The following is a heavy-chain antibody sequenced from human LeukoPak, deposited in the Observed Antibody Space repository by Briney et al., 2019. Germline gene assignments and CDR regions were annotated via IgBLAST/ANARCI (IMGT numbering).Heavy chain of an antibody. CDR3: ARDFDGMDV. CDR2: ISSSGSTI. CDR1: GFTFSSYE. Sequence: PGGSLRLSCAASGFTFSSYEMNWVRQAPGKGLEWASYISSSGSTIYYAGSVKGRFTISRDNAKNSLYLQMNSLRAEDTAVYYCARDFDGMDVWGQGTTVTVSS. J-gene: IGHJ6*02. V-gene: IGHV3-48*03.